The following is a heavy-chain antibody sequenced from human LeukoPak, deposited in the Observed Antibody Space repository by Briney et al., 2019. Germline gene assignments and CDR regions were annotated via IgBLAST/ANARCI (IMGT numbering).Heavy chain of an antibody. D-gene: IGHD2-2*01. CDR1: GYTFTSYD. CDR3: ARVLSDFLSTSCFNERFDP. V-gene: IGHV1-8*01. Sequence: ASVKVSCKASGYTFTSYDINWVRQATGQGLEWMGWMNPNSGNTGYAQKFQGRVTMTRNTSISTAYMELSSLRSEETAVYYCARVLSDFLSTSCFNERFDPWGQGTLVTVSS. J-gene: IGHJ5*02. CDR2: MNPNSGNT.